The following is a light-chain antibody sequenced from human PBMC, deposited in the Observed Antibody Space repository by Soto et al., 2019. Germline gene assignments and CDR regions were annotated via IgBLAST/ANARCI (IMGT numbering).Light chain of an antibody. Sequence: EIVLTQSPGTLSLSPGERATLSCRASQSVGSDYLAWYQQKPGQAPRILIFGASGRATGIPDRFSGSVSGTDFTLTISRLEPEDFAVYYCQQYGSSPRTFGQGTKVDIK. J-gene: IGKJ1*01. CDR1: QSVGSDY. CDR2: GAS. CDR3: QQYGSSPRT. V-gene: IGKV3-20*01.